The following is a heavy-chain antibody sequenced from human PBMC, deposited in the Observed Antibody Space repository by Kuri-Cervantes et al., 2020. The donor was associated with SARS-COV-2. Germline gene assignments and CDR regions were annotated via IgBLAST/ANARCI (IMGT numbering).Heavy chain of an antibody. J-gene: IGHJ4*02. CDR3: TRGTGDYYGSGSYYND. CDR1: GYIFTDYW. Sequence: KVSCKTSGYIFTDYWIGWVRQMPGKGLEWVGIIFPGDSDTRFSPSFEGQVTISADKSINTAYLQWSSLKASDTALYYCTRGTGDYYGSGSYYNDWGQGTLVTVSS. CDR2: IFPGDSDT. V-gene: IGHV5-51*01. D-gene: IGHD3-10*01.